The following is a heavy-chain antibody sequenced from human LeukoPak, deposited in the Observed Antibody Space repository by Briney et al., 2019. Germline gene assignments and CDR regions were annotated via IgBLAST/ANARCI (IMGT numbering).Heavy chain of an antibody. J-gene: IGHJ4*02. V-gene: IGHV3-66*01. CDR3: ARRNWGGYYFDY. Sequence: GGSLRLSCAASGFTLSSNYMSWVRQAPGKGLEWVSVIYSGGSTYYADSVKGRFTISRDNSKNTLYLQMNSLRAEDTAVYYCARRNWGGYYFDYWGQGTLVTVSS. CDR2: IYSGGST. D-gene: IGHD7-27*01. CDR1: GFTLSSNY.